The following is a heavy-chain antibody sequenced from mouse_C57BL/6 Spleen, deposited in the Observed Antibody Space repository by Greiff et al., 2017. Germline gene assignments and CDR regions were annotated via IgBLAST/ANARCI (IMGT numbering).Heavy chain of an antibody. J-gene: IGHJ4*01. V-gene: IGHV1-81*01. D-gene: IGHD2-4*01. CDR2: IYPRSGNT. CDR3: ARDYDPYAMDY. Sequence: QVHVKQSGAELARPGASVKLSCKASGYTFTSYGISWVKQRTGQGLEWIGEIYPRSGNTYYNEKFKGKATLTADKSSSTAYMELRSLTSEDSAVYFCARDYDPYAMDYWGQGTSVTVSS. CDR1: GYTFTSYG.